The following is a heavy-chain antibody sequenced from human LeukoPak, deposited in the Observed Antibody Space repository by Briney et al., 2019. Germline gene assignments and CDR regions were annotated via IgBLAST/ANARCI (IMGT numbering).Heavy chain of an antibody. J-gene: IGHJ5*02. V-gene: IGHV3-21*01. CDR1: AFTLSSYS. CDR3: ARDGSPRKNYDFWSGYPNWFDP. D-gene: IGHD3-3*01. CDR2: ISSSSSYI. Sequence: PGGSLRLSCAASAFTLSSYSMNWVRQAPGKGLEWVSSISSSSSYIYYADSVKGRFTISRDNAKNSLYLQMNSLRAEDTAVYYCARDGSPRKNYDFWSGYPNWFDPWGQGTLVTVSS.